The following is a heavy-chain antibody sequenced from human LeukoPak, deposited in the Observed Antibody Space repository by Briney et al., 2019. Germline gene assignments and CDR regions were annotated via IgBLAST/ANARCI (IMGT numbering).Heavy chain of an antibody. J-gene: IGHJ5*02. V-gene: IGHV3-48*03. CDR3: ARGNYDYVWGSFWFDP. CDR1: GFTFSSYE. CDR2: ISSSGSTI. D-gene: IGHD3-16*01. Sequence: GGSLRLSCAASGFTFSSYEMNWVRQAPGKGLEWVSYISSSGSTIYYADSVKGRFTISRDNAKNSLYLQMNSLRAEDTAVYYCARGNYDYVWGSFWFDPWGQGPLVTVSS.